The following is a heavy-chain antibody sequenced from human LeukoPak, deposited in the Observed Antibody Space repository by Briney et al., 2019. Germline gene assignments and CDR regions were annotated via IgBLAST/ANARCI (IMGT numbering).Heavy chain of an antibody. CDR3: ARVGVVVPAAWFDP. D-gene: IGHD2-2*01. J-gene: IGHJ5*02. Sequence: ASVKVSCKASGYNFGIFGMSWVRQAPGQGLEWMGWISADSGNTNYAQKLQGRVTMTTDTSTSTAYLELASLRSDDTAVYYCARVGVVVPAAWFDPRGQGTLVTVSS. V-gene: IGHV1-18*01. CDR1: GYNFGIFG. CDR2: ISADSGNT.